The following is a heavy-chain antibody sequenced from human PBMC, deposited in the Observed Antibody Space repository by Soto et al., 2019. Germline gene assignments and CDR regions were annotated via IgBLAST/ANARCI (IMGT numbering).Heavy chain of an antibody. CDR2: ISGSGGST. V-gene: IGHV3-23*01. J-gene: IGHJ4*02. CDR1: GFTFSSYA. Sequence: GGSLRLSCAASGFTFSSYAMSWVRQAPGKGLEWVSAISGSGGSTYYADSVKGRFTISRDNSKNTLYLQMNSLRAEDTAVYYCAKVAQIKLWLAPSYFDYWGQGTLVTSPQ. CDR3: AKVAQIKLWLAPSYFDY. D-gene: IGHD5-18*01.